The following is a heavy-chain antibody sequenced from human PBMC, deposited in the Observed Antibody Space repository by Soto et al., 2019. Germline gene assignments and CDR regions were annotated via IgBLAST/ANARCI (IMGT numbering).Heavy chain of an antibody. CDR2: IIPIFCTE. Sequence: GASVKVSCKASGGTFSSYAISWGRQAPGQGLEWMGGIIPIFCTENYAQKFQGRVTITADESTSTAYRELSSLSSEDTAVYYCVGDDSRRAVGAQLERRPLAEVDYYYYYGMDVWGKGTTVTVPS. V-gene: IGHV1-69*13. J-gene: IGHJ6*04. CDR3: VGDDSRRAVGAQLERRPLAEVDYYYYYGMDV. D-gene: IGHD1-1*01. CDR1: GGTFSSYA.